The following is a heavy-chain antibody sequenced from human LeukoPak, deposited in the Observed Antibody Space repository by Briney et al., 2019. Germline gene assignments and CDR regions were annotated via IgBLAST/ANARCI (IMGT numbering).Heavy chain of an antibody. Sequence: GGSLRLSCAASGFTFSSYAMSWVRQAPGKGLEWVSAISGSGGSTYYADSVKGRFTISRDNSKNTLSLQMNSLRAEDTAVYYCAKGVIYCSGGACYFGTFDIWGLGTMVTVSS. CDR3: AKGVIYCSGGACYFGTFDI. V-gene: IGHV3-23*01. J-gene: IGHJ3*02. D-gene: IGHD2-15*01. CDR1: GFTFSSYA. CDR2: ISGSGGST.